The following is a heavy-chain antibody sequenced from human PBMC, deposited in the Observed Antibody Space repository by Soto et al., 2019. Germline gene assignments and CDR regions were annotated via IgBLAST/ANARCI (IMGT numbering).Heavy chain of an antibody. CDR3: AREGYSSGYYYYYGMDV. CDR2: IYFSDST. Sequence: PSETLSLTCTVSGGSLSSYYWSWIRQSPGKGLENLGYIYFSDSTNYNPSFKSRITISVDTSKNQFSLKLSSVTAADTAVYYCAREGYSSGYYYYYGMDVRGQGTTVTVSS. CDR1: GGSLSSYY. D-gene: IGHD3-22*01. J-gene: IGHJ6*02. V-gene: IGHV4-59*12.